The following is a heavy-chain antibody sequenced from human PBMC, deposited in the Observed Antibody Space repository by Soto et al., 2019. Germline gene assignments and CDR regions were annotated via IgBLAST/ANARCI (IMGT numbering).Heavy chain of an antibody. CDR3: ARGQSGSYSFDF. Sequence: EVQLVESGGGFVQPGGSLRLSCAASGFTFSSYWIHWVRQAAGKGLVWVSRINSDGGTTNYADSLKGRFTISRDNAKNTLFLQMNSLRAEDTAVYYCARGQSGSYSFDFWGQGTLVTVSS. J-gene: IGHJ4*02. D-gene: IGHD3-10*01. V-gene: IGHV3-74*01. CDR2: INSDGGTT. CDR1: GFTFSSYW.